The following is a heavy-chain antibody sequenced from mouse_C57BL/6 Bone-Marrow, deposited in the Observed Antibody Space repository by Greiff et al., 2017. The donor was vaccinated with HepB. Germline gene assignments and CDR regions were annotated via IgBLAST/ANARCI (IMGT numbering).Heavy chain of an antibody. V-gene: IGHV1-69*01. CDR2: IDPSDSYT. J-gene: IGHJ1*03. CDR3: ARDHDGSSYGYWYFDV. Sequence: VQLQQPGAELEMPGASVKLSCKASGYTFTSYWMHWVKQRPGQGLEWIGEIDPSDSYTNYNQKFKGKSTLTVDKSSSTAYMQLSSLTSEDSAVYDCARDHDGSSYGYWYFDVWGTGTTVTVSS. CDR1: GYTFTSYW. D-gene: IGHD1-1*01.